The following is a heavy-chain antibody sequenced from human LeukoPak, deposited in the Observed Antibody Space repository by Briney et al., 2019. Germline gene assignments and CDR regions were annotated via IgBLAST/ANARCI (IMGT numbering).Heavy chain of an antibody. CDR2: MNVGGET. D-gene: IGHD2-2*03. V-gene: IGHV3-23*01. J-gene: IGHJ4*02. CDR3: AGESWISPADVVC. CDR1: GFPFTNYA. Sequence: GGTLRLSCAASGFPFTNYAMSWVRHAPARGPEWLSSMNVGGETFYADSVQGRFTLSREDSTDKIYLQLKHLRVGDTAISYCAGESWISPADVVCWGQGNQVTGSS.